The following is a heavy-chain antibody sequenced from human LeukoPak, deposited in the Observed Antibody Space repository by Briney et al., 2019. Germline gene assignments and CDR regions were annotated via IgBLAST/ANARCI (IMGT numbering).Heavy chain of an antibody. CDR2: IIPILGIA. J-gene: IGHJ3*02. D-gene: IGHD3-22*01. CDR3: AILNTYYYDSSGPGAFDI. Sequence: GASVKVSCKASGGTFSSYAISWVRQAPGQGLEWMGRIIPILGIANYAQKFQGRVTMTRNTSISTAYMELSSLRSEDTAVYYCAILNTYYYDSSGPGAFDIWGQGTMVTVSS. V-gene: IGHV1-69*04. CDR1: GGTFSSYA.